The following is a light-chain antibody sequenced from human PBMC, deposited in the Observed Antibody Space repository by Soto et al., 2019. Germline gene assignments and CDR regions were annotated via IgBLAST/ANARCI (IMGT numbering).Light chain of an antibody. Sequence: EVVMTQSPATLSVSPGERATLSCRASQNVNANLAWYQQKPGQAPRLLIHGASTRATGIPARFSGSGFGTELRTTISRLQSEDFAVYYCQQYNTWLWTFGQGTKVEGK. V-gene: IGKV3-15*01. CDR2: GAS. CDR1: QNVNAN. CDR3: QQYNTWLWT. J-gene: IGKJ1*01.